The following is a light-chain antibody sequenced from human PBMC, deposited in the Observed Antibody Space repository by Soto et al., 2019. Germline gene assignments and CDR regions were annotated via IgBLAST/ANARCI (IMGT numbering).Light chain of an antibody. CDR2: GAS. V-gene: IGKV3-15*01. J-gene: IGKJ3*01. CDR3: QQWNNWPPVT. Sequence: EIVMTQSPATLSVSPGESATLSCRASQSVGSNLAWYQQKPGQAPRLLIYGASTRATGFPARFSGSGSGTEFNLTISSLQSEDVAVYYCQQWNNWPPVTFGPGTKVEI. CDR1: QSVGSN.